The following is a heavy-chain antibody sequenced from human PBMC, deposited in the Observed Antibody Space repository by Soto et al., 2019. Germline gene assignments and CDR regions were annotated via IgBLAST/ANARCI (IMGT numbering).Heavy chain of an antibody. CDR2: IYYSGRT. D-gene: IGHD5-12*01. CDR3: ARGRGYSGQRRGWFDP. CDR1: GGSISTYY. Sequence: QLQLQESGPGLVKPSETLSLTCTVSGGSISTYYWNWIRQPPGKGLEWIGDIYYSGRTNYNPSLNSRVAISGDMSKNQFSLNLSSVTPADTAVYYCARGRGYSGQRRGWFDPWGQGTLVTVSS. J-gene: IGHJ5*02. V-gene: IGHV4-59*01.